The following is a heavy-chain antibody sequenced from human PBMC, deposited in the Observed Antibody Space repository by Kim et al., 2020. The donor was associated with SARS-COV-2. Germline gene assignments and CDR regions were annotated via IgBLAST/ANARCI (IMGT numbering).Heavy chain of an antibody. Sequence: GGSLRLSCAASGFSVSDNYMSWVRPAPGKGLEWVSNIYSGGSTYYSDSVKGRFTISRDNSANILYLQMNSLRADDTAVYYCARGGGAFCGFACLRTFDL. CDR2: IYSGGST. D-gene: IGHD2-21*01. CDR1: GFSVSDNY. J-gene: IGHJ2*01. V-gene: IGHV3-53*01. CDR3: ARGGGAFCGFACLRTFDL.